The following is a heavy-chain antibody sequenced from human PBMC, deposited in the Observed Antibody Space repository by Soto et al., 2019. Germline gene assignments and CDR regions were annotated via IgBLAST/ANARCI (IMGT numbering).Heavy chain of an antibody. CDR3: ARVTDGCADY. J-gene: IGHJ4*02. D-gene: IGHD6-19*01. Sequence: SETLSLTCTVSGGSISSGGYYWSWIRQHPGKGLEWIGYIYYSGSTYYNPSLKSRVTISVDTSKNQFSLKLSSVTAADTAVYYCARVTDGCADYWGQGTLVTVSS. V-gene: IGHV4-31*03. CDR2: IYYSGST. CDR1: GGSISSGGYY.